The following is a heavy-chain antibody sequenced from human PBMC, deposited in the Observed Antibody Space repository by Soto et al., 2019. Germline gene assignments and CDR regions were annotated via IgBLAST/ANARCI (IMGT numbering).Heavy chain of an antibody. Sequence: AETLSLTCTVPGGSISSYYWSWIRQPPGKGLEWIGYIYYSVSTNYNPSLKSRVTISVDTSKNQFSLKLSSVTAADTAVYYCARAEGVGATTEWCERWGQGTLVNVSS. V-gene: IGHV4-59*01. CDR1: GGSISSYY. D-gene: IGHD1-26*01. CDR3: ARAEGVGATTEWCER. CDR2: IYYSVST. J-gene: IGHJ5*02.